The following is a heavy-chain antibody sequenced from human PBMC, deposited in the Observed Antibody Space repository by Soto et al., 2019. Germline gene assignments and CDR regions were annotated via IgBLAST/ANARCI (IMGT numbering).Heavy chain of an antibody. J-gene: IGHJ5*02. CDR3: EKDAVYNDGLWLMDS. CDR2: VVGSGGGI. CDR1: GCTISTYA. V-gene: IGHV3-23*01. Sequence: GGLRRSCAASGCTISTYAMTWVRQAPGKGLECVSGVVGSGGGIYYADSVKGRFTISKDNSKNTLYLQMNSLRDEDTAVYYCEKDAVYNDGLWLMDSWGQGTLVTVYS. D-gene: IGHD2-21*01.